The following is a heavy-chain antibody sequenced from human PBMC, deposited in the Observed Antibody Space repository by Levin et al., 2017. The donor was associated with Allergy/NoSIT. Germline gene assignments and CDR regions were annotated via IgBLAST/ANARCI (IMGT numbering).Heavy chain of an antibody. J-gene: IGHJ2*01. CDR3: ARGYGEMATFRWYFDL. CDR1: GGSISGYY. CDR2: ILYSGST. D-gene: IGHD5-24*01. Sequence: RTSETLSLTCTVSGGSISGYYWSWLRQPPGKGLEWIGYILYSGSTNYNPSLKSRVSISVDTSKNQFSLKLNSVTAADTAVYYCARGYGEMATFRWYFDLWGRGTLVTVSS. V-gene: IGHV4-59*12.